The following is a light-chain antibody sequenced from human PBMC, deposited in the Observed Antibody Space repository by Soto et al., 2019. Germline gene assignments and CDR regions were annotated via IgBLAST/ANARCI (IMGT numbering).Light chain of an antibody. J-gene: IGKJ1*01. CDR2: KAS. CDR3: LQDYNYPPP. Sequence: DVQMTHSPSTLSGSVGDRVTITCRASQTISSWLAWYQQKPGKAPKLLIYKASTLKSGVPSRFSGSGSGTDFTLTISSLQPEDFAPYYCLQDYNYPPPFGQGTK. V-gene: IGKV1-5*03. CDR1: QTISSW.